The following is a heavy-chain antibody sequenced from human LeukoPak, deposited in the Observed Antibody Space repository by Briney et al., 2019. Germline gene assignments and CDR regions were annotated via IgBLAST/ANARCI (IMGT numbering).Heavy chain of an antibody. CDR2: IIPILGIA. J-gene: IGHJ2*01. CDR3: ARGMDYDILTGYLNNWYFDL. V-gene: IGHV1-69*04. Sequence: ASVKVSCKASGYTFTSYGISWVRQAPGQGLEWMGRIIPILGIANYAQKFQGRVTITADKSTSTAYMELSSLRSEDTAVYYCARGMDYDILTGYLNNWYFDLWGRGTLVTVSS. CDR1: GYTFTSYG. D-gene: IGHD3-9*01.